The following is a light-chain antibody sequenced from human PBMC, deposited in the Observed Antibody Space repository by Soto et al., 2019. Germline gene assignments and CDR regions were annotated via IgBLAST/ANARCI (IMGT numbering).Light chain of an antibody. Sequence: QSALTQPPSASGSPGQSVTISCTGTSSDVGGYNHVSWYQQNPGKAPKLMIYDVSKRPSGVPDRFSGSKSGNTASLTISGLQAEDKADYYCASYAGSNNSVFGTGTKLTVL. CDR1: SSDVGGYNH. CDR2: DVS. V-gene: IGLV2-8*01. CDR3: ASYAGSNNSV. J-gene: IGLJ1*01.